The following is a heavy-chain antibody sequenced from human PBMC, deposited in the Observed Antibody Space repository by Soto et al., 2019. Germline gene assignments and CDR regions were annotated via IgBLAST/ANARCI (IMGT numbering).Heavy chain of an antibody. Sequence: GGSLRLSCAASGFTFSSYWMTWVRQAPGKGLEWVANINQDGSEKYYMDSMKGRFTISRDNAKNSLYLQMNSLRAEDTAVYYCARHGDHDSSGYYPFGHWGQGTLVTVSS. V-gene: IGHV3-7*01. CDR2: INQDGSEK. CDR1: GFTFSSYW. CDR3: ARHGDHDSSGYYPFGH. J-gene: IGHJ4*02. D-gene: IGHD3-22*01.